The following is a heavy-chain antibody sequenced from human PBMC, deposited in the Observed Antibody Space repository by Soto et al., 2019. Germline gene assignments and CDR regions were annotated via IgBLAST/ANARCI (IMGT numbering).Heavy chain of an antibody. CDR2: TKGKADGGTI. Sequence: EVQLVESGGGLVKPGGSLRLSCAASGFTFINAWMSWVRQAPGKGLEWVGRTKGKADGGTIDYATAVKGRFSISRDDSKNTLYLQMNSLKIEDTAVYYCPTTGYFDNWGQGTLVTVSS. V-gene: IGHV3-15*01. J-gene: IGHJ4*02. CDR3: PTTGYFDN. CDR1: GFTFINAW.